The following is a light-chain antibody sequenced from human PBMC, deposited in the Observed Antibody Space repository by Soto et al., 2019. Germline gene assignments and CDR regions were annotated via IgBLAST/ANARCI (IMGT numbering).Light chain of an antibody. CDR2: SNN. Sequence: QSVLTQPPSASGTPGQRVTISCSGSSSKIGSNTVNWYQQLPGTAPKLLIYSNNQRPSGVPDRFSGSKSGTSASLAISGLQSEDEADYYCATWDDSLNGPVFGGGTQQTVL. V-gene: IGLV1-44*01. J-gene: IGLJ7*01. CDR1: SSKIGSNT. CDR3: ATWDDSLNGPV.